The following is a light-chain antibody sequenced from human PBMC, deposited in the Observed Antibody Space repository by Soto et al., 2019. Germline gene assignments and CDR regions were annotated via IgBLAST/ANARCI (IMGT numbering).Light chain of an antibody. CDR1: SSDVGRYTS. CDR2: DVT. CDR3: SSYAGNYNVV. V-gene: IGLV2-11*01. Sequence: QSALTQPRSVSGSPGQSVTISCTGTSSDVGRYTSVSWYQQHPGEAPKLMIYDVTWRPPGVPDRFSGSKSGITASLTISGLQAEDEADYYCSSYAGNYNVVFGGGTKLTVL. J-gene: IGLJ2*01.